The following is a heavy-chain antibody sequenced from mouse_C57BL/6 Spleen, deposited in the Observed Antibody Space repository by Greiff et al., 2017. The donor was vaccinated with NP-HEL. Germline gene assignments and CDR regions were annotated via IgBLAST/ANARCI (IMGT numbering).Heavy chain of an antibody. V-gene: IGHV1-64*01. Sequence: VQLQQPGAELVKPGASVKLSCKASGYTFTSYWMHWVKQRPGQGLEWIGMIHPNSGSTNYNAKFKSKATLTVDKSSSTAYMQLSSLTSEDSAVYYCARTVDDYGSSFHFDYWGQGTTLTVSS. CDR3: ARTVDDYGSSFHFDY. CDR2: IHPNSGST. J-gene: IGHJ2*01. CDR1: GYTFTSYW. D-gene: IGHD1-1*01.